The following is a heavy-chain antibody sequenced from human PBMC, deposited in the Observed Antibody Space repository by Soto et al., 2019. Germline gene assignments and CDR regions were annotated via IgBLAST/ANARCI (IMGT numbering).Heavy chain of an antibody. Sequence: PSETLSLTCTVSGGSISSGGYYWIWIRQHPGKGLEWIVYIYYGGNTYYNPSLKSRVSISVDTSKNQFSLKLTSVNAGDTAVYYCARERGIAMLRGVIMSPWFDPWGQGNLVTVS. V-gene: IGHV4-31*03. CDR1: GGSISSGGYY. CDR2: IYYGGNT. D-gene: IGHD3-10*01. J-gene: IGHJ5*02. CDR3: ARERGIAMLRGVIMSPWFDP.